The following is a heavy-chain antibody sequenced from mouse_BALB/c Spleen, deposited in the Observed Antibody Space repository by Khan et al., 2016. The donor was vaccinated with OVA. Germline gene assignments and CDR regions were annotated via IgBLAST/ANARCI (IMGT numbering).Heavy chain of an antibody. Sequence: QVQLKQSGPGLVRPSQSLSITCTVSGFSLSTYGVHWVRQSPGKGLEWVGVIWSGGSTDYNAAFISRLSISKDNSKSQVFFKMNSLQVNDTAIYYCARNYNYDEGLAYWGQGTLVTVSA. CDR2: IWSGGST. CDR1: GFSLSTYG. D-gene: IGHD2-12*01. V-gene: IGHV2-2*02. J-gene: IGHJ3*01. CDR3: ARNYNYDEGLAY.